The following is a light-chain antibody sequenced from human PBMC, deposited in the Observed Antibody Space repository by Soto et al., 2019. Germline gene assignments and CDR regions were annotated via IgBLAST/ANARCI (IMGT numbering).Light chain of an antibody. V-gene: IGLV2-8*01. Sequence: QSVLTQPPSASGSPGQSVTISCTGTSSDVGAYNYVSWYQQHAGKAPKLVIYEVTKRPSGVPDRFSGYKSATTASLTVSGLQAADEADYYCSSFASSNTWVFGGGTKLTVL. CDR1: SSDVGAYNY. CDR2: EVT. CDR3: SSFASSNTWV. J-gene: IGLJ3*02.